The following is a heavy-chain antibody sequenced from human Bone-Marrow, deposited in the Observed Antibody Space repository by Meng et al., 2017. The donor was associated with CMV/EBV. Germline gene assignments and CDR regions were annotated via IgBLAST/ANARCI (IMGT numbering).Heavy chain of an antibody. Sequence: GESLKISCAASGFTFSSHAMHWVRQAPGQGLEWVAVISYDGSNEYYADSVKGRFTISRDNSKNTLFLQMNNLRAEDTAVYYCARRGSSGSYYKGWFDSWGQGTLVTVSS. V-gene: IGHV3-30*04. CDR1: GFTFSSHA. J-gene: IGHJ5*01. CDR2: ISYDGSNE. D-gene: IGHD3-10*01. CDR3: ARRGSSGSYYKGWFDS.